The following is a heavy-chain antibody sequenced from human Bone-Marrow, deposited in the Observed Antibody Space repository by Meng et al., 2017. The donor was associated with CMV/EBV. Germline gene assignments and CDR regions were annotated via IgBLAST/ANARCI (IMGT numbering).Heavy chain of an antibody. V-gene: IGHV3-64*02. CDR1: GFTFSSYD. CDR2: IGSDGSST. CDR3: ARGWDYWYFDL. J-gene: IGHJ2*01. Sequence: GGSLRLSCAACGFTFSSYDMHWVRQAPGRGLEYVSAIGSDGSSTSYADSVKGRFTISRDNSKNTLFLQMGSLRAEDMAVYYCARGWDYWYFDLWGRGTLVTVSS. D-gene: IGHD1-26*01.